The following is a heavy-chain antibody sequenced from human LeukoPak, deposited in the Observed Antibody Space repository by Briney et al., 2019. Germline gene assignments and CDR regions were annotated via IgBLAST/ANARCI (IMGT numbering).Heavy chain of an antibody. D-gene: IGHD2-2*01. Sequence: PSETLSLTCTVSGGSISSGDYYWSWIRQPPGKGLEWIGYIYYSGSTYYNPSLKSRVTISIDTSKNQFSLKLSSVTAADTAVYYCATYVVVPAAIVYWGQGTLVTVSS. CDR2: IYYSGST. J-gene: IGHJ4*02. CDR1: GGSISSGDYY. CDR3: ATYVVVPAAIVY. V-gene: IGHV4-30-4*08.